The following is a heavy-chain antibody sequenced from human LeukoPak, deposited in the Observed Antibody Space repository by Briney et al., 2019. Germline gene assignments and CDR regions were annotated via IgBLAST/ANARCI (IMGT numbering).Heavy chain of an antibody. CDR2: IYHSGST. J-gene: IGHJ4*02. Sequence: SETLSLTCAVSGGSISSGGYFWSWIRQPPGKGLEWIGYIYHSGSTYYNPSLKSRVTISVDRSKNQFSLKLSSVTAADTAVYYCARGVRYYGSGSYYNHIFDYWGQGTLVTVSS. D-gene: IGHD3-10*01. CDR1: GGSISSGGYF. CDR3: ARGVRYYGSGSYYNHIFDY. V-gene: IGHV4-30-2*01.